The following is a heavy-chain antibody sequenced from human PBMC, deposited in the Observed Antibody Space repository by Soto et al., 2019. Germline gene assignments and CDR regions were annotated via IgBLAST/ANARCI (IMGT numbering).Heavy chain of an antibody. D-gene: IGHD3-10*01. Sequence: QVQLVESGGGVVQPGRSLRLSCAASGFTFNSYDMHWVRQAPGKGLEWVAVIWSDGSDKKFADSVKGRFAISRDNSKNTLYLQMNSLRAEDTAVYYCARGRGSGDLPLSYWGHGTLVTVSS. CDR2: IWSDGSDK. CDR1: GFTFNSYD. V-gene: IGHV3-33*01. CDR3: ARGRGSGDLPLSY. J-gene: IGHJ4*01.